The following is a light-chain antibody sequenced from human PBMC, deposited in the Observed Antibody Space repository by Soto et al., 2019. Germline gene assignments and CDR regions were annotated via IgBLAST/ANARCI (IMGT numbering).Light chain of an antibody. CDR3: ISYTRSSTRGV. Sequence: QSALTQPASVSGSPGQSITISCTGTSSDVGGYNYVSWYQQHPGKAPKLMIYDVSNRPSGVSNRFSGSKSGNTASLTISGLQAEYEAAYYCISYTRSSTRGVVGTGTKLTVL. CDR1: SSDVGGYNY. J-gene: IGLJ1*01. CDR2: DVS. V-gene: IGLV2-14*01.